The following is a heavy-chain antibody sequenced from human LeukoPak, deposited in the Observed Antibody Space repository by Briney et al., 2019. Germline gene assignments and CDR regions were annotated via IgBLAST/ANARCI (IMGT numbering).Heavy chain of an antibody. CDR1: GFTFSTYA. Sequence: PGGSLRLSCAASGFTFSTYAMHWVRQAPGKGLEYVPSITSNGDNTFYANSVKGRFTISRDNSKNTLYLQMGSLRAEDMAVYYCARYRSGSGDYWGQGTLVTVSS. V-gene: IGHV3-64*01. CDR2: ITSNGDNT. CDR3: ARYRSGSGDY. D-gene: IGHD6-19*01. J-gene: IGHJ4*02.